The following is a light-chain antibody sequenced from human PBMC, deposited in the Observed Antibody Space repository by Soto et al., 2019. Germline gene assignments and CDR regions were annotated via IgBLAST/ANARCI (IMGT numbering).Light chain of an antibody. CDR1: QSVSSY. CDR2: DAS. Sequence: EIVLTQSPATPSLSPGERATLSCRASQSVSSYLAWYQQKPGQAPRLLIYDASNRATGIPARFSGSGSGTDFTLTISSLEPEDFAVYYCQQRSNWMWTFGQGTKVAIK. J-gene: IGKJ1*01. V-gene: IGKV3-11*01. CDR3: QQRSNWMWT.